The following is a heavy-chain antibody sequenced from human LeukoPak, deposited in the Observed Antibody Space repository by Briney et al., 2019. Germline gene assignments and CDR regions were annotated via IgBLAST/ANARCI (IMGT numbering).Heavy chain of an antibody. CDR2: ISSGSTI. J-gene: IGHJ4*02. D-gene: IGHD6-19*01. CDR3: ARDGSIAVASFDY. CDR1: GFTFSDYY. Sequence: GGSLRLSCAASGFTFSDYYMSWIRQAPGKGLEWVSYISSGSTIYYADSVKGRFTISRDNAKNSLYLQMNSLRAEDTAVYYCARDGSIAVASFDYWGQGTLVTVSS. V-gene: IGHV3-11*01.